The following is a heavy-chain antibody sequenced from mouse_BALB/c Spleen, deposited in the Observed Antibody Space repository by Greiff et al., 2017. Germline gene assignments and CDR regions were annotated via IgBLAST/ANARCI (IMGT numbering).Heavy chain of an antibody. CDR2: IWSGGST. V-gene: IGHV2-4-1*01. Sequence: QVQLQQSGPGLVQPSQSLSITCTVSGFSLTSYGVHWVRQSPGKGLEWLGVIWSGGSTDYNAAFISRLSISKDNSKSQVFFKMNSLQADDTAIYYCARNWVYYGNYEAMDYWGQGTSVTVSS. CDR1: GFSLTSYG. J-gene: IGHJ4*01. CDR3: ARNWVYYGNYEAMDY. D-gene: IGHD2-1*01.